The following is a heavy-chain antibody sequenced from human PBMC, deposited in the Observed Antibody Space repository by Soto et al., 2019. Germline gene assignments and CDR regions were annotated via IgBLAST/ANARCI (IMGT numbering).Heavy chain of an antibody. Sequence: SQTLALTCAISGASVFSNSAAWNWIRRSPSRGLEWLGRTYYRSKWYNDYAGSVRSRITINPDTSKTQFSLHLNSVTPDDTPVNSCARDLSGFLQHWGLGTLVTV. V-gene: IGHV6-1*01. J-gene: IGHJ1*01. D-gene: IGHD3-3*02. CDR3: ARDLSGFLQH. CDR2: TYYRSKWYN. CDR1: GASVFSNSAA.